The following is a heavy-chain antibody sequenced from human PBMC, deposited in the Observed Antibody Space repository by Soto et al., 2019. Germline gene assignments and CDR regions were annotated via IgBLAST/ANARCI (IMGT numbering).Heavy chain of an antibody. V-gene: IGHV1-8*01. Sequence: HVQLVQSGAEVKKPGASVKVSCKASGYTFTSYDINWVRQATGQGLEWMGWMNPNSGNTGYAQKFQGRVTMSRNTSISIAYMELISLSAQDTAVNYCASSRGSVTASDWGQGTLVTVSS. J-gene: IGHJ1*01. CDR3: ASSRGSVTASD. D-gene: IGHD2-21*02. CDR1: GYTFTSYD. CDR2: MNPNSGNT.